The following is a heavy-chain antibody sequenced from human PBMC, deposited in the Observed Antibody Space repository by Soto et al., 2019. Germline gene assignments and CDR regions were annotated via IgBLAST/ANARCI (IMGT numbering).Heavy chain of an antibody. CDR2: IIPIFGTA. Sequence: QVQLVQSGAEVNKPGSSVKVSCTASGGTFSSYAISWVRQAPGQGLEWMGGIIPIFGTANYAQKFQGRVTITSDESTSTAYMELSSLRSEDTAVYYCARDVNGYGGKGGMDVWGQGTTVTVSS. CDR1: GGTFSSYA. V-gene: IGHV1-69*01. CDR3: ARDVNGYGGKGGMDV. D-gene: IGHD4-17*01. J-gene: IGHJ6*02.